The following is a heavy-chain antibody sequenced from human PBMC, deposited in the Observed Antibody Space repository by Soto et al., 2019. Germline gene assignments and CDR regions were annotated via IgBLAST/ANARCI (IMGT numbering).Heavy chain of an antibody. D-gene: IGHD6-19*01. CDR3: ESNGWYRFDS. J-gene: IGHJ4*02. V-gene: IGHV4-34*01. CDR1: CGSFSRYY. Sequence: QVQLQQWGAGLLKPSETLSLTCAVYCGSFSRYYCSWIRQPPGKGLEWIGEINHSGSTNYNPSLKRRVTISVDTSKTQFSMKPSFVTAADTAVYYCESNGWYRFDSWGKANTVTVSS. CDR2: INHSGST.